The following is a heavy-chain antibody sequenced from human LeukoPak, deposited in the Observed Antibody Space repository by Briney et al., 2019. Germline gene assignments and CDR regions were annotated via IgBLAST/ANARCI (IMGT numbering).Heavy chain of an antibody. CDR3: ASGVAGPYYFDY. Sequence: PGGSLRLSCAASGFTFSSYAMHSVRQAPGKGLEYVSAISSNGGSTYYANSVKGRFTISRDNSKNTLYLQMGSLRAEDMAVYYCASGVAGPYYFDYWGQGTLVTVSS. V-gene: IGHV3-64*01. CDR2: ISSNGGST. CDR1: GFTFSSYA. J-gene: IGHJ4*02. D-gene: IGHD6-19*01.